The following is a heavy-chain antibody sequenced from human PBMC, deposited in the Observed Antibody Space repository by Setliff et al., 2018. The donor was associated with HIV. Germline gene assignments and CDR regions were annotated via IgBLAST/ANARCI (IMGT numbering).Heavy chain of an antibody. D-gene: IGHD3-10*01. CDR2: IIPFLGVR. CDR1: GYTFTSYY. V-gene: IGHV1-69*10. J-gene: IGHJ6*02. CDR3: ARGTNYYDSHSFPQYYYNAMDV. Sequence: SVKVSCKASGYTFTSYYMHWVRQAPGQGLEWMGGIIPFLGVRDYAQKFQGRVTITADESTRTGYMELRSLQSGDTAVYYCARGTNYYDSHSFPQYYYNAMDVWGQGTTVTVSS.